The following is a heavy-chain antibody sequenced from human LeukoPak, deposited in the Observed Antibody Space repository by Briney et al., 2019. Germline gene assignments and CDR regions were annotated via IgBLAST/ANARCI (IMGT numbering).Heavy chain of an antibody. CDR2: IYYSGNT. V-gene: IGHV4-39*01. CDR3: ARQRQQQLARSLKEFDP. CDR1: GGSISSSSFY. D-gene: IGHD6-13*01. J-gene: IGHJ5*02. Sequence: ASETLSLTCTVSGGSISSSSFYWGWIRQPPGKGLEWIGSIYYSGNTYYNPSLKSRVTISVDTSKNQFSLKLSSVTAADTAVYYCARQRQQQLARSLKEFDPWGQGTLVTVSS.